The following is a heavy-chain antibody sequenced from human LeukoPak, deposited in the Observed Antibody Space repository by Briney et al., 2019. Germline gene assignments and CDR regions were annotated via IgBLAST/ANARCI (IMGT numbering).Heavy chain of an antibody. CDR1: GYTLTELS. CDR3: ATGRFLYSSSGLDY. V-gene: IGHV1-24*01. J-gene: IGHJ4*02. D-gene: IGHD6-6*01. CDR2: FDPEDGET. Sequence: ASVKVSCKVSGYTLTELSMHWVRQAPGKGLEWMGGFDPEDGETIYAQKFQGRVTMTEDTSTDTAYMELSSLRSEDTAVSYCATGRFLYSSSGLDYWGQGTLVTVSS.